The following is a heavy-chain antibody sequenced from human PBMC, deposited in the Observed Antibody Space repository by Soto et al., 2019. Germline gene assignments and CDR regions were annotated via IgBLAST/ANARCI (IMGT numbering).Heavy chain of an antibody. CDR3: ARDIAVAGQIDY. D-gene: IGHD6-19*01. CDR1: GFTFNSYT. Sequence: EVQLVESGGGLVKPGGSLRLSCAASGFTFNSYTMNWVRQAPGKGLEWVSSISSRSSYIYYADSVKGRFTISRDNAKNSLYLQMNSLRAEDTAVDYCARDIAVAGQIDYWGQGTLVTVSS. V-gene: IGHV3-21*01. CDR2: ISSRSSYI. J-gene: IGHJ4*02.